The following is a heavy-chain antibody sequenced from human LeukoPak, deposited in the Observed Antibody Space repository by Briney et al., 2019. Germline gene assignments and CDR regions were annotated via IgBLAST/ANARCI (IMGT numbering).Heavy chain of an antibody. CDR1: GGTFSSYA. CDR2: IIPIFGTA. V-gene: IGHV1-69*01. Sequence: SVTVSCKASGGTFSSYAISWVRHAPGQGLEWMGRIIPIFGTANYAQTFQGRVTITADESTSTAYMELSSLRSEDTAVYYCAREGLPYYYGSGSFSPPFDYWGQGTLVTVSS. CDR3: AREGLPYYYGSGSFSPPFDY. J-gene: IGHJ4*02. D-gene: IGHD3-10*01.